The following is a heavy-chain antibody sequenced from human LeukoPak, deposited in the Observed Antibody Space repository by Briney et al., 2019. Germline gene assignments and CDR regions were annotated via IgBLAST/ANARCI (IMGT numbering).Heavy chain of an antibody. CDR2: ISSSSSTI. J-gene: IGHJ3*02. V-gene: IGHV3-48*04. CDR1: GFTFSSYS. Sequence: GGSLRLSCAASGFTFSSYSMNWDRQAPGKGLEWVSYISSSSSTIYYADSVKGRFTISRDNAKNSLCLQMNSLRAEDTAVYYCARDRVLSSSWGYDAFDIWGQGTMVTVSS. D-gene: IGHD6-13*01. CDR3: ARDRVLSSSWGYDAFDI.